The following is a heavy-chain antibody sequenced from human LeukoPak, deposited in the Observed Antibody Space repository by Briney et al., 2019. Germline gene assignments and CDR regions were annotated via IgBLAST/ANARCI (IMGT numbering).Heavy chain of an antibody. CDR2: IRYDGSNK. D-gene: IGHD3-10*01. V-gene: IGHV3-30*02. CDR3: AKDLSEVWFGELSPAVLDY. Sequence: GGSLRLSCAASGFTFSSYGMHWVRQAPGKGLEWVAFIRYDGSNKYYADSVKGRFTISRDNSKNTLYLQMNSLRAEDTAVYYCAKDLSEVWFGELSPAVLDYWGQGTLVTVSS. J-gene: IGHJ4*02. CDR1: GFTFSSYG.